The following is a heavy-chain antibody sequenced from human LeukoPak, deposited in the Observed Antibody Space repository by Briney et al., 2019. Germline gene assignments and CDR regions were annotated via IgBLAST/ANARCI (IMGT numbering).Heavy chain of an antibody. V-gene: IGHV1-69*10. Sequence: EASVKVSCKASGGTFSSYAISWVRQAPGQGLEWMGGIIPILGIADYAQKFQGRVTITADKSTSTAYMELSSLRSEDTAVYYCATRVDSSGYYLDYWGQGTLVTVSS. CDR2: IIPILGIA. D-gene: IGHD3-22*01. CDR3: ATRVDSSGYYLDY. J-gene: IGHJ4*02. CDR1: GGTFSSYA.